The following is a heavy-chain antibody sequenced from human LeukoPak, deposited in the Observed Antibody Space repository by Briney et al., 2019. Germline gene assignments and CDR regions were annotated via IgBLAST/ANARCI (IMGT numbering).Heavy chain of an antibody. Sequence: SETLSLTCAVYGGSFSGYYWSWIRQPPGKGLEWIGEINHSGSTNYNPSLKSRVTISVDTSKNQFSLKLSSVTAADTAVYYCARGLYHITTIVVVTKSYYFDYWGQGTLVTVSS. J-gene: IGHJ4*02. CDR3: ARGLYHITTIVVVTKSYYFDY. CDR1: GGSFSGYY. CDR2: INHSGST. V-gene: IGHV4-34*01. D-gene: IGHD3-22*01.